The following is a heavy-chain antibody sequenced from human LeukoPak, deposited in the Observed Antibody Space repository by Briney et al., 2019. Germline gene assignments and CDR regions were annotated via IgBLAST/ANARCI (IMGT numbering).Heavy chain of an antibody. D-gene: IGHD1-7*01. J-gene: IGHJ4*02. CDR2: ISSSGSTI. Sequence: AGGSLRLSCAASAFTFSSYEMNCVRQAPGKGLEWVSYISSSGSTIYYADSVKGRFTISRDNAKNSLYLQMNSLRAEDTAVYYYARAVGITATTIDYWGQGTLVTVSS. CDR3: ARAVGITATTIDY. V-gene: IGHV3-48*03. CDR1: AFTFSSYE.